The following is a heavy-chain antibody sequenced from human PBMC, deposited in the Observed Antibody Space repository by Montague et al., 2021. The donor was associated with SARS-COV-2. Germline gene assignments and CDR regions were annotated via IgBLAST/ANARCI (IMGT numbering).Heavy chain of an antibody. CDR1: DGSFSDYS. CDR2: INHRGST. J-gene: IGHJ4*02. Sequence: SETLSLTCAVYDGSFSDYSWTWIRQPPGKGLEWIGEINHRGSTNYHPSLKSRVTISVDTSKNQLSLKMTSVTAADTAVYYCARGRQHINMVVVVVTGGEYYFDFWGQGTQVAVSS. CDR3: ARGRQHINMVVVVVTGGEYYFDF. D-gene: IGHD3-22*01. V-gene: IGHV4-34*01.